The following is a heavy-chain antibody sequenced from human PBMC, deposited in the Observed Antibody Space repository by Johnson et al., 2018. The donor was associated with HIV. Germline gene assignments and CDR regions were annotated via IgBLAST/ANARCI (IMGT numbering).Heavy chain of an antibody. J-gene: IGHJ3*02. CDR2: IFTAGGST. Sequence: VQLVESGGGLVQPGGSLRLSCAASDFTVGSIYMSWVRQAPGKGLEWVSVIFTAGGSTYYADSVKGRFTISRDNSKNTLYLQMNSLKTEDTSVYYCARVGQQSNAFDIWGQGTMVTVSS. D-gene: IGHD6-13*01. CDR3: ARVGQQSNAFDI. V-gene: IGHV3-66*01. CDR1: DFTVGSIY.